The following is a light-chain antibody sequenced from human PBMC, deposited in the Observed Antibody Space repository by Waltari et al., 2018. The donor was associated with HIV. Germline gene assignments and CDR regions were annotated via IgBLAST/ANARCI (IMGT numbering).Light chain of an antibody. V-gene: IGKV3-11*01. CDR2: DTI. CDR1: QSVGKY. CDR3: QQRDSWPRGIT. Sequence: EIVLTQSPATLSLSPGERATLSCRASQSVGKYLAWYHQKPGQVPRLLIYDTINRATGIPARFSGSGSGTDFTLTISSLEPEDFAVYYCQQRDSWPRGITFGQGTRLEIK. J-gene: IGKJ5*01.